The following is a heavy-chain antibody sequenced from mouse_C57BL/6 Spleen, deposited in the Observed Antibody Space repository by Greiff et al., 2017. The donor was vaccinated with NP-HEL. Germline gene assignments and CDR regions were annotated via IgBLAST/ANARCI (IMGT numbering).Heavy chain of an antibody. V-gene: IGHV1-64*01. CDR2: IHPNSDNP. J-gene: IGHJ3*01. D-gene: IGHD2-1*01. CDR3: ARESLTYGNPWFAY. CDR1: GYTFTSYW. Sequence: VQLQQSGAELVKPGASVKLSCKASGYTFTSYWMHWVKQRPGQGLEWLGMIHPNSDNPNYNEKFKSKATLTVDKSSSTAYMQLSSLTSEDSAVYYCARESLTYGNPWFAYWGQGTLVTVSA.